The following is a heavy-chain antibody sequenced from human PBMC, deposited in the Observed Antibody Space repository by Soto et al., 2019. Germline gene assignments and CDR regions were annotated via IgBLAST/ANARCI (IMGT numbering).Heavy chain of an antibody. CDR2: ISGSGGST. CDR1: GFTFSSYA. Sequence: GGSLRLSCAASGFTFSSYAMSWVRQAPGKGLEWVSAISGSGGSTYYADSVKGRFTISRDNSKNTLYLQMNSLRAEDTAVYYCAKVPRETSYYDFWSGYGDIDYWGQGTLVTVSS. J-gene: IGHJ4*02. CDR3: AKVPRETSYYDFWSGYGDIDY. D-gene: IGHD3-3*01. V-gene: IGHV3-23*01.